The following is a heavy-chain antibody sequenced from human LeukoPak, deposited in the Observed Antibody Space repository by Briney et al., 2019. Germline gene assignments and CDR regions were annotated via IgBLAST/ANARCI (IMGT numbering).Heavy chain of an antibody. CDR2: IYTSGST. D-gene: IGHD3-22*01. CDR3: AGHDSSGYYTGLFDY. CDR1: GGSISSYY. J-gene: IGHJ4*02. V-gene: IGHV4-4*07. Sequence: TSETLPLTCTVSGGSISSYYWSWIRQPAGKGLEWIGRIYTSGSTNYNPSLKSRVTMSVDTSKHQFSLKLSSVTAADTAVYYCAGHDSSGYYTGLFDYWGQGTLVTVSS.